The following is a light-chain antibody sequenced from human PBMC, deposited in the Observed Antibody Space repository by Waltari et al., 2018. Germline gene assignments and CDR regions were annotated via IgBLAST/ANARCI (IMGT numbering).Light chain of an antibody. V-gene: IGKV3-11*01. Sequence: LTPFPATLSLSSRARSTLPCRASQNIGNDLAWYQQRPGQALRLLIYDSSTRATGIPARFSGSGSGTDFTLTISSLEPEDVATYFCQQRNNWPPFTFGPGTILDIK. CDR1: QNIGND. CDR2: DSS. J-gene: IGKJ3*01. CDR3: QQRNNWPPFT.